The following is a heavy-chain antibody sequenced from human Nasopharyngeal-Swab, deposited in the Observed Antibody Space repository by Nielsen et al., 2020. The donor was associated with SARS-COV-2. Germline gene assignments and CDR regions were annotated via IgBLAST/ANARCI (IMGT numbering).Heavy chain of an antibody. CDR3: AKDGGGSSSLNWFDP. D-gene: IGHD1-26*01. CDR2: SSGSGTFT. J-gene: IGHJ5*02. CDR1: GFIFSNYG. V-gene: IGHV3-23*01. Sequence: GGSLRLSCAASGFIFSNYGMHWVRQAPGKGLDWVSGSSGSGTFTYYADAVKGRFTVSRDNSQNTLYLHMNSLRAEDTAVYYCAKDGGGSSSLNWFDPWGQGTLVTVSS.